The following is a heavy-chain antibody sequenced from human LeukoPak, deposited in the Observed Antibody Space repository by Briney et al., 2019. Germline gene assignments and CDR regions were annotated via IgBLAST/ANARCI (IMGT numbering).Heavy chain of an antibody. J-gene: IGHJ4*02. D-gene: IGHD3-22*01. V-gene: IGHV1-46*01. CDR3: ARAGYYYDSSGYYFDY. CDR2: INPSGGST. Sequence: ASVKVSCKASGYTFTSYYMHWVRQAPGQGLEWMGIINPSGGSTSYAQKFQGRVTMTRDMSTSTDYMELSSLRSEDTAVYYCARAGYYYDSSGYYFDYWGQGTLVTVSS. CDR1: GYTFTSYY.